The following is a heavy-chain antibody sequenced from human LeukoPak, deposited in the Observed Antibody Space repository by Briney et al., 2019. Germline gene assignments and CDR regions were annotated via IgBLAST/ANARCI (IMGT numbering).Heavy chain of an antibody. CDR3: ASSNPMYYDFWSGDYYYYGMDV. V-gene: IGHV1-2*02. Sequence: ASVKVSCKASGYTFTGYYMHWVRQAPGQGLEWMGWFNPNSGGTNYAQKFQGRVTMTRDTSISTAYMELSRLRSDDTAVYYCASSNPMYYDFWSGDYYYYGMDVWGQGTTVTVSS. D-gene: IGHD3-3*01. CDR1: GYTFTGYY. CDR2: FNPNSGGT. J-gene: IGHJ6*02.